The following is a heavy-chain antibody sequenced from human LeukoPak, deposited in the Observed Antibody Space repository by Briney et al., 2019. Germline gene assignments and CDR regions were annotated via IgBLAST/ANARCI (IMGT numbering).Heavy chain of an antibody. CDR3: ASGAGWFGDWFDP. V-gene: IGHV4-38-2*02. CDR1: GYSISSGYY. Sequence: PSETLSLTCTVSGYSISSGYYWGWIRQPPGKGLEWIGSIYHSGSTYYNPSLKSRVTISVDTSKNQFSLKLSSVTAADTAVYYCASGAGWFGDWFDPWGQGTLVTVSS. D-gene: IGHD3-10*01. J-gene: IGHJ5*02. CDR2: IYHSGST.